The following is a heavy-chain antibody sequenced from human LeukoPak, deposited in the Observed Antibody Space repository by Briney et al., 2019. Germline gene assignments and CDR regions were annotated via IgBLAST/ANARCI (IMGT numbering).Heavy chain of an antibody. CDR2: ISGSGTNT. CDR1: GFIFSSYA. V-gene: IGHV3-23*01. CDR3: AKGTGGSGWYYFDY. J-gene: IGHJ4*02. Sequence: GGSLRLSCAASGFIFSSYAMNWVRQAPGKGLEWVSGISGSGTNTYYADSVKGRFTISRDNSKNTLYLQMISLRAEDTAVYYCAKGTGGSGWYYFDYWGQGTLVTVSS. D-gene: IGHD6-19*01.